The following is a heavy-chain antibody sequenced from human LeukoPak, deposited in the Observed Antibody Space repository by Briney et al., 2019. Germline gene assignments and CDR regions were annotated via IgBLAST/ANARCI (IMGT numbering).Heavy chain of an antibody. J-gene: IGHJ4*02. V-gene: IGHV3-30*04. Sequence: GGSLRLSCAASGFTFSSYAMHWVRQAPGKGLEWVAVISYDGSNKYYADSVKGRFTISRDNSKNTLYLQMNSLRAEDTAVYYCARGRDGYNPFDYWRQGTLVTVSS. CDR3: ARGRDGYNPFDY. CDR2: ISYDGSNK. D-gene: IGHD5-24*01. CDR1: GFTFSSYA.